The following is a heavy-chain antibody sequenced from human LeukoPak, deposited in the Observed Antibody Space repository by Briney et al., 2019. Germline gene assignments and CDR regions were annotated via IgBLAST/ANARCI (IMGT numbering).Heavy chain of an antibody. J-gene: IGHJ4*02. CDR2: IIPIFGTA. CDR3: ASAKSFYSSSWSNAS. V-gene: IGHV1-69*13. CDR1: GGTFSSYA. D-gene: IGHD6-13*01. Sequence: ASVKVSCKASGGTFSSYAISWVRQAPGQGLEWMGGIIPIFGTANYAQKFQGIVTITADESTSTAYMEMSRLTSEHMAVYYCASAKSFYSSSWSNASRGQGTLVTVSS.